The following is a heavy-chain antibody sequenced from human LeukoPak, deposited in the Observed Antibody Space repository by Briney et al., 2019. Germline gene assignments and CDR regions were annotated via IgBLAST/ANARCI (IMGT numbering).Heavy chain of an antibody. Sequence: ASVKVSCKASGYTFTGYYMHWVRQAPGQGLEWMGRINPNSGGTNYAQKFQGRVTMTRDTSISTAYMELSRLRSDDTAVYYCAREPYSGYDYLDYWGQGTLVTVSS. J-gene: IGHJ4*02. CDR1: GYTFTGYY. V-gene: IGHV1-2*06. D-gene: IGHD5-12*01. CDR2: INPNSGGT. CDR3: AREPYSGYDYLDY.